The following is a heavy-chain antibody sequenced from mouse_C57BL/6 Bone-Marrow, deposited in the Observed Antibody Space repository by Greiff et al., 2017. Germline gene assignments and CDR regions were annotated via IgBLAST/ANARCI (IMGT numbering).Heavy chain of an antibody. Sequence: VKLQESGAELARPGASVKLSCKASGYTFTSYGISWVKQRTGQGLEWIGEIYPRSGNTYYNEKFKGKATLTADKSSSTAYMGLRSLTSEDSAVYFCAGYDGPLRGFAYWGQGTLVTVSA. CDR2: IYPRSGNT. CDR3: AGYDGPLRGFAY. V-gene: IGHV1-81*01. D-gene: IGHD2-3*01. J-gene: IGHJ3*01. CDR1: GYTFTSYG.